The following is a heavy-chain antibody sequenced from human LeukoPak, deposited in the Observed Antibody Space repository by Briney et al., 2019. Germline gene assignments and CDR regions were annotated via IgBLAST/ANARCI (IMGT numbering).Heavy chain of an antibody. V-gene: IGHV3-11*04. CDR1: GFTFSDYY. J-gene: IGHJ4*02. CDR3: ARDGGSVTIFGVVTHTPINY. D-gene: IGHD3-3*01. Sequence: AGGSLRLSCAASGFTFSDYYMSWIRQAPGKGLEWVSYISSSGSTIYYADSVKGRFTISRDNAKNSLYLQMNSLRAEDTAVYYCARDGGSVTIFGVVTHTPINYWGQGTLVTVSS. CDR2: ISSSGSTI.